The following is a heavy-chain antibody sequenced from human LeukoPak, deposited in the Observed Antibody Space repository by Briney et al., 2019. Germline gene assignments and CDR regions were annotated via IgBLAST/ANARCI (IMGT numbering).Heavy chain of an antibody. CDR3: TTDRITMFGVVVSFDF. Sequence: GGSLTLSCAPSGFILSNAWMNWVRQAPGKGLEWVGHIKSNSEGGTTDYSAPVKDKFSISRDESKTTLYLQMNSVKFEDTAVYYGTTDRITMFGVVVSFDFWGQGILVTVSS. J-gene: IGHJ4*02. CDR2: IKSNSEGGTT. CDR1: GFILSNAW. D-gene: IGHD3-3*01. V-gene: IGHV3-15*05.